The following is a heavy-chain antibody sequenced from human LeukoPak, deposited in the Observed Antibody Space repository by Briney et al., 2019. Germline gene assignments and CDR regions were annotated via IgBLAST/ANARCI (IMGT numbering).Heavy chain of an antibody. CDR2: IIPIFGTA. D-gene: IGHD6-13*01. J-gene: IGHJ4*02. V-gene: IGHV1-69*13. Sequence: SVKVSCKASGYTFTSYYMHWVRQAPGQGLEWMGGIIPIFGTANYAQKFQGRVTITADESTSTAYMELSSLRSEDTAVYYCARAGGPPGYRRYEYYFGFWGQGTL. CDR3: ARAGGPPGYRRYEYYFGF. CDR1: GYTFTSYY.